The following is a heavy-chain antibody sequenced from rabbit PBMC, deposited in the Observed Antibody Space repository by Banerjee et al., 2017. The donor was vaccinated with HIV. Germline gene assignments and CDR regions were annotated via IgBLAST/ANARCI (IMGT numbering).Heavy chain of an antibody. CDR2: IGTGSGTT. D-gene: IGHD1-1*01. CDR1: GSSFNNKYV. J-gene: IGHJ4*01. Sequence: QEQLEESGGDLVKPEGSLTLTCTASGSSFNNKYVMCWVRQAPGKGLEWIACIGTGSGTTYYASWAKGRFTISKTSSTTVTLQMTSLTAADTATYFCARDYIERSNWNLWGQGTLVTVS. CDR3: ARDYIERSNWNL. V-gene: IGHV1S45*01.